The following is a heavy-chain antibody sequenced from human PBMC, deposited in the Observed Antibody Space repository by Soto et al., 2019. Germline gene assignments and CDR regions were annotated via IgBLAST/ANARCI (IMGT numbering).Heavy chain of an antibody. Sequence: EVQLVESGGGLVQPGGSLRLSCAASGFTVSNNYMRWVRQAPGKGLEWVSLIYSGGATYYADSVKGRFTISIDNSKNTLYLPMNSLRAEDTAVSDCARDGTYNWVGGQGILVTVSS. J-gene: IGHJ4*02. CDR1: GFTVSNNY. CDR3: ARDGTYNWV. CDR2: IYSGGAT. V-gene: IGHV3-66*01. D-gene: IGHD1-1*01.